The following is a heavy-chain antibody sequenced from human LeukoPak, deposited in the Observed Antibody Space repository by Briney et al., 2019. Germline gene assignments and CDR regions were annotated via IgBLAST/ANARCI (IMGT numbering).Heavy chain of an antibody. D-gene: IGHD2-15*01. V-gene: IGHV3-9*01. CDR2: ISWNSGSI. J-gene: IGHJ3*02. Sequence: GGSLRLPCAASGFTFDDYAMHWVRQAPGKGLEWVSGISWNSGSIGYADSVKGRFTISRDNAKNSLYLQMNSLRAEDTALYYCAKDRRRYCSGGSCPDAFDIWGQGTMVTVSS. CDR3: AKDRRRYCSGGSCPDAFDI. CDR1: GFTFDDYA.